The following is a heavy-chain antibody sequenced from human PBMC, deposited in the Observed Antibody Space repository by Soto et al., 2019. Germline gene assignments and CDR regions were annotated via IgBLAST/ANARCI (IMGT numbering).Heavy chain of an antibody. CDR1: GFTVSSNY. Sequence: GGSLRLSCAASGFTVSSNYMSWVRQAPGKGLQWVSVIYSSGTTYYADSVKGRFTISRDNSKNTLYLQMNSLRVEDTAVYYCARENSYPYFDYWGQGTQVTVSS. J-gene: IGHJ4*02. V-gene: IGHV3-53*01. CDR2: IYSSGTT. CDR3: ARENSYPYFDY. D-gene: IGHD5-18*01.